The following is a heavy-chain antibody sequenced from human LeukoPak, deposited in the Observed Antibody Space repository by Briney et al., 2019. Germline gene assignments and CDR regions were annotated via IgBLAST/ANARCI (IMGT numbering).Heavy chain of an antibody. D-gene: IGHD4-17*01. J-gene: IGHJ3*02. CDR2: IYNSGNT. Sequence: SETLSLTCTVSGDSISSGNYYWVWIRQPPGKGLEWIGYIYNSGNTYYNPSLESRVTISVDRPKSQFSLRLSSVTAADTAVYYCAKRRHYDPRGAFDIWGQGTMVTVSS. CDR1: GDSISSGNYY. V-gene: IGHV4-30-2*01. CDR3: AKRRHYDPRGAFDI.